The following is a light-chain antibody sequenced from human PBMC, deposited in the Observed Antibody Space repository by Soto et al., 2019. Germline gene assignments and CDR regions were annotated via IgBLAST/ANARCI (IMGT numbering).Light chain of an antibody. J-gene: IGKJ2*01. CDR1: QSVSSN. CDR2: GAS. CDR3: QQYNNWPPT. V-gene: IGKV3-15*01. Sequence: EIVMTQSPATLSVSPGQRATLSCSASQSVSSNLAWYQQKPGQAPRLLIYGASTRATGIPVRFSGSASGTEFTLTISSLQSEDFAVYYCQQYNNWPPTFGQGTKLEIK.